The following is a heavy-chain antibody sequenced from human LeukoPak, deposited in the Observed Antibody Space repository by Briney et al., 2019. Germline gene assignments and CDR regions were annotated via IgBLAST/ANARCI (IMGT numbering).Heavy chain of an antibody. J-gene: IGHJ4*02. CDR1: GGSISSGSYY. CDR2: IYTSGST. Sequence: SETLSLTCTVSGGSISSGSYYWSWIRQPAGKGLEWIGRIYTSGSTNYNPSLKSRVTISVDTSKNQFSLKLSSVTAAGTAVYYCAREVAYCSSTSCYTSKPDYWGQGTLVTVSS. CDR3: AREVAYCSSTSCYTSKPDY. V-gene: IGHV4-61*02. D-gene: IGHD2-2*02.